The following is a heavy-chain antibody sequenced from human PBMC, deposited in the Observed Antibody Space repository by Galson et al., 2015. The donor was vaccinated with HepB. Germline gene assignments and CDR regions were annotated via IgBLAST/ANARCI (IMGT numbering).Heavy chain of an antibody. CDR1: GFTFSSYW. Sequence: SLRLSCAASGFTFSSYWMSWVRQAPGKGLEWVANIKQDGSEKYYVDSVKGRFTISRDNAKNSLYLQMNSLRAEDTAVYYCARGTYDFWSGSGVAVAGTDAFDIWGQGTMVTVSS. CDR2: IKQDGSEK. CDR3: ARGTYDFWSGSGVAVAGTDAFDI. V-gene: IGHV3-7*03. J-gene: IGHJ3*02. D-gene: IGHD3-3*01.